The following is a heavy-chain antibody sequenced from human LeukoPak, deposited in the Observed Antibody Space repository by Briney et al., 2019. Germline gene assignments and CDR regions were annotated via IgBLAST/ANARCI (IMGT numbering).Heavy chain of an antibody. Sequence: ASVKVSCKASGYTFTSYGISWVRQAPGQGLEWMGWISAYNGNTNYAQKLQGRVTMTTDTSTSTAYMELRSLRSDDTAVYYCARDVKDIVVVVAADYYFDYWGQGTLVTVSS. J-gene: IGHJ4*02. V-gene: IGHV1-18*01. CDR1: GYTFTSYG. D-gene: IGHD2-15*01. CDR2: ISAYNGNT. CDR3: ARDVKDIVVVVAADYYFDY.